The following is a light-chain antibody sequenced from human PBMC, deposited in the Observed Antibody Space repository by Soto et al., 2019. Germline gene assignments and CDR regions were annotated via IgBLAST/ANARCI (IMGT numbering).Light chain of an antibody. J-gene: IGLJ1*01. CDR3: SSYTGSSTPYV. CDR2: EVS. Sequence: QSVLTQPASMSGSPGQSITISCTGTSSDVGAYNFVSWYQQHPGKAPKLMIYEVSNRPSGVSNRFSGSKSGNTASLTISGLQAEDDADYYCSSYTGSSTPYVFGTGTKLTVL. V-gene: IGLV2-14*01. CDR1: SSDVGAYNF.